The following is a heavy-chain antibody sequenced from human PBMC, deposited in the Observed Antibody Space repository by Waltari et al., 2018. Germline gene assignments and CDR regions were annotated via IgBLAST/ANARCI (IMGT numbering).Heavy chain of an antibody. J-gene: IGHJ4*02. CDR1: GFTFDDYA. V-gene: IGHV3-9*01. CDR2: ISWNSGSI. D-gene: IGHD6-6*01. Sequence: EVQLVESGGGLVQPGRSLRLSCAASGFTFDDYAMHWVRQAPGKGLEWVSGISWNSGSICYADSVKGRFTISRDNAKNSLYLQMNSLRAEDTALYYCAKGDYSSSSGPLGYWGQGTLVTVSS. CDR3: AKGDYSSSSGPLGY.